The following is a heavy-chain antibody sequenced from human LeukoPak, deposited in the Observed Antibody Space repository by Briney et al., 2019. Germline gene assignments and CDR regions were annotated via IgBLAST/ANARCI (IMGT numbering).Heavy chain of an antibody. V-gene: IGHV3-30*04. CDR1: GFTFSSYA. CDR2: ISYDGSNK. J-gene: IGHJ6*03. CDR3: ALGSNFYYMDV. D-gene: IGHD2-15*01. Sequence: GGSLRLSCAASGFTFSSYAMHWVRQAPGKGLEWVAVISYDGSNKYYADSVKGRFTISRDNSRNTLYLQMNSLRAEDTAVYYCALGSNFYYMDVWGKGTKDPVSS.